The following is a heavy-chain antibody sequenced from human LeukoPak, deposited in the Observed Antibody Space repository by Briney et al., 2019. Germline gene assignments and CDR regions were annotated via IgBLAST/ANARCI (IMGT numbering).Heavy chain of an antibody. V-gene: IGHV4-59*08. D-gene: IGHD1-26*01. CDR1: NGSLSNYY. J-gene: IGHJ4*02. CDR2: VYHSGTA. CDR3: ARHGGTLGYFDS. Sequence: PSDTLSLTCRVSNGSLSNYYWSRSLQAPANGLESRGYVYHSGTANYNPSLKRRVTLSADTSNNHFSLRLRSVSAADTAVYYCARHGGTLGYFDSWGQGTLVTVSS.